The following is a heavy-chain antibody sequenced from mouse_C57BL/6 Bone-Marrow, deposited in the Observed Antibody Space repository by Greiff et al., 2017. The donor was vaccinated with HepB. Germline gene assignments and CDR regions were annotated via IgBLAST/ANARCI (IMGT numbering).Heavy chain of an antibody. J-gene: IGHJ3*01. CDR1: GFNIKDDY. Sequence: EVQLQQSGAELVRPGASVKLSCTASGFNIKDDYMHWVKQRPEQGLEWIGWIDPENGDTEYASKFQGKATITADTSSNTAYLQLSSLTSEDTAVYYCTPDSSGPAWFAYWGQGTLVTVSA. CDR2: IDPENGDT. V-gene: IGHV14-4*01. D-gene: IGHD3-2*02. CDR3: TPDSSGPAWFAY.